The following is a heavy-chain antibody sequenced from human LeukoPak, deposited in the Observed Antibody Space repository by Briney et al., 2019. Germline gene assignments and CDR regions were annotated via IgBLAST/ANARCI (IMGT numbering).Heavy chain of an antibody. J-gene: IGHJ6*03. CDR2: FYTSGST. V-gene: IGHV4-61*02. CDR1: GGSISSGSYY. Sequence: PSETLSLTCTVSGGSISSGSYYWSWIRQPAGKGLEWIGRFYTSGSTYYNPSLKSRVTISVDTSKNQFSLKLSSVTAADTAVYYCAREDKEAVAGTIYYYYMDVWGKGTTVTISS. CDR3: AREDKEAVAGTIYYYYMDV. D-gene: IGHD6-19*01.